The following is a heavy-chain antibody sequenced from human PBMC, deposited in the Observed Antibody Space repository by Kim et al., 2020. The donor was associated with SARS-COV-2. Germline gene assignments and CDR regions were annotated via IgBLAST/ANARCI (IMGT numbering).Heavy chain of an antibody. Sequence: GGSLRLSCAASGFTVTYSAVSWVRQAPGKELECVSTIGRMAVYADSVKGRFTISRDNSRNTVYLQMNDLGAEDTAMYYCAKWRLYDASNFDSWGQGALVTVSS. D-gene: IGHD2-2*02. J-gene: IGHJ4*02. CDR3: AKWRLYDASNFDS. V-gene: IGHV3-23*01. CDR2: IGRMAV. CDR1: GFTVTYSA.